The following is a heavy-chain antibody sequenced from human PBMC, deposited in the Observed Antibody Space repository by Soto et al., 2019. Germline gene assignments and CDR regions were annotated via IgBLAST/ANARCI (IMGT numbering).Heavy chain of an antibody. V-gene: IGHV4-39*01. CDR1: GGSISSSSYY. Sequence: SETLSLTCTVSGGSISSSSYYWGWIRQPPGKGLEWIGSIYYSGSTYYNPSLKSRVTISVDTSKNQFSLKLSSVTAADTAVYYCARRASARHCSGGSCYSGDYWGQGTLVTVSS. J-gene: IGHJ4*02. D-gene: IGHD2-15*01. CDR2: IYYSGST. CDR3: ARRASARHCSGGSCYSGDY.